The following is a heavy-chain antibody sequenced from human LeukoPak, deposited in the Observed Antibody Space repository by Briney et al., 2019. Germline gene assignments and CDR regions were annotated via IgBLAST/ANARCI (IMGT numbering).Heavy chain of an antibody. J-gene: IGHJ4*02. Sequence: PGGSLRLSCAASGFTFSGSAMHWVRQASGKGLEWVGRIRNKANSYATAYAASVKGRFTISRDDSKNTAYLQMNSLRAEDTAVYYCARPMEGYSGSGSWYFDYWGQGTLVTVSS. V-gene: IGHV3-73*01. CDR2: IRNKANSYAT. CDR1: GFTFSGSA. CDR3: ARPMEGYSGSGSWYFDY. D-gene: IGHD3-10*01.